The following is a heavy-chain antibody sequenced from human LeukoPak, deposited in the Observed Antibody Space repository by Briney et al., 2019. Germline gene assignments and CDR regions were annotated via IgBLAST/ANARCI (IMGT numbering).Heavy chain of an antibody. CDR3: AKGGNYDILTGYPTDY. CDR1: GFTFSSYA. CDR2: ISGSGGST. Sequence: GGSLRLSCAASGFTFSSYAMSWVRQAPGKGLEWVSAISGSGGSTYYADSVKGRFTISRDNSKNTLYLQMNSLRAEDTAVYYCAKGGNYDILTGYPTDYGGQGTVVTVSA. V-gene: IGHV3-23*01. J-gene: IGHJ4*02. D-gene: IGHD3-9*01.